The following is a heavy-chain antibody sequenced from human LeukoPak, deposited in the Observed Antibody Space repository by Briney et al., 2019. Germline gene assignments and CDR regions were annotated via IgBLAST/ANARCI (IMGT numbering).Heavy chain of an antibody. J-gene: IGHJ1*01. D-gene: IGHD6-19*01. CDR2: ISSSSIYI. CDR1: GFTFSSYS. V-gene: IGHV3-21*01. Sequence: GGSLRPSCAASGFTFSSYSMNWVRQAPGKGLEWVSSISSSSIYIYYADSVKGRFTISRDNAKNSLYLQLNSLRADDTAVYFCARNRYGYGSGGYSPEHFHHWGQGTLVTVSA. CDR3: ARNRYGYGSGGYSPEHFHH.